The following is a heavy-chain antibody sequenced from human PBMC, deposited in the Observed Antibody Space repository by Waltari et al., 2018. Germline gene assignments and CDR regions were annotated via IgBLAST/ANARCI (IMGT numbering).Heavy chain of an antibody. Sequence: EVQLVESGGGLVQPGGSLRLSCAASGFTFSDHYMDWVRQAPGKGRGGVSRIRNKANFYSTEYVPSVKGRFTISRDDSKSSLYLQMNSLKSEDTAVYYCVRIRLGPTTRIFDSWGQGTLVTVSS. J-gene: IGHJ4*02. CDR2: IRNKANFYST. CDR1: GFTFSDHY. CDR3: VRIRLGPTTRIFDS. V-gene: IGHV3-72*01. D-gene: IGHD1-26*01.